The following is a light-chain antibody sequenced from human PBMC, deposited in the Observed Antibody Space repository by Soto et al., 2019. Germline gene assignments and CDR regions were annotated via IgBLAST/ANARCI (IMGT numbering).Light chain of an antibody. CDR2: KAS. Sequence: DIQMTQSAATLSASLGDGVTITCRASQSISSCLAWYQQKPGKAPKLLIYKASSLESGVPSRFSGSGSGTEFTLTISSLQPDDFATYYYQQYNSYLWTFGQGTKVDIK. CDR1: QSISSC. CDR3: QQYNSYLWT. J-gene: IGKJ1*01. V-gene: IGKV1-5*03.